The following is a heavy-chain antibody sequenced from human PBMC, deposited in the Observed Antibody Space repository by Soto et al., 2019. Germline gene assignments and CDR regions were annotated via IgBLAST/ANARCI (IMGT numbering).Heavy chain of an antibody. V-gene: IGHV3-23*01. CDR2: ITGGGDGA. Sequence: EVQLLESGGGFIQPGGSLRLSCAASGFTFSSYAMNWVRQAPGKGLEWVSTITGGGDGANYADSVKGRFTISRDNADDTRYLQLHSLGPGHCAIYYCAKTAPGSLATFCSGSACHHAFGIWGEGKMGTVAS. CDR1: GFTFSSYA. J-gene: IGHJ3*02. D-gene: IGHD2-15*01. CDR3: AKTAPGSLATFCSGSACHHAFGI.